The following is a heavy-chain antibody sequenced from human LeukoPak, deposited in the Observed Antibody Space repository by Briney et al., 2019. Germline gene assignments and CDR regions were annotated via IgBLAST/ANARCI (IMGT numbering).Heavy chain of an antibody. Sequence: GGPLRLSCAASGFTFSSYAMSWVRQAPGKGLEWVSAISGSGGSTYYADSVKGRFTISRDNSKNTLYLQMNSLRAEDTAVYYCARYYGSGFNFDYWGQGTLVTVSS. CDR1: GFTFSSYA. V-gene: IGHV3-23*01. CDR2: ISGSGGST. CDR3: ARYYGSGFNFDY. D-gene: IGHD3-10*01. J-gene: IGHJ4*02.